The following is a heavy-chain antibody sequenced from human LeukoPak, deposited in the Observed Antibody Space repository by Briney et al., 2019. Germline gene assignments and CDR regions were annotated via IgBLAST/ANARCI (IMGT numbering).Heavy chain of an antibody. D-gene: IGHD3-9*01. Sequence: GGSLRLSCAASGFTFSSYEMNWVRQAPGKGLEWVSYISSSGSTIYYADSVKGRFTISRDNAKNSLYLQMNSLRAEDTAVYYRARDLRYGGAEHWGQGTLVTVSS. J-gene: IGHJ1*01. V-gene: IGHV3-48*03. CDR2: ISSSGSTI. CDR1: GFTFSSYE. CDR3: ARDLRYGGAEH.